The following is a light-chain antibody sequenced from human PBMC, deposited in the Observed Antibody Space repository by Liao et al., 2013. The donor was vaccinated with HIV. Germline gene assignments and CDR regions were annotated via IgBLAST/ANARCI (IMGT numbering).Light chain of an antibody. CDR3: QTWDRTTYV. Sequence: SYELTQPPSVSVSPGQTASITCSGDKLGDKYVCWYQQKPGQSPILIIYEDNKRPSGIPDRFSGSNSGNTATLTISGTQTIDEGDYYCQTWDRTTYVFGSGTKVTVL. V-gene: IGLV3-1*01. J-gene: IGLJ1*01. CDR1: KLGDKY. CDR2: EDN.